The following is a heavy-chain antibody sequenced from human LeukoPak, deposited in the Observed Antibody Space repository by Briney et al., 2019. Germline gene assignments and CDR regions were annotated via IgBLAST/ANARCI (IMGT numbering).Heavy chain of an antibody. CDR1: GYTFTGYY. Sequence: ASVKVSCKASGYTFTGYYMHWVRQAPGQGLEWMGRINPNSGGTNYAQKFQGRVTMTRDTSISTAYMELSRLRSDDTAVYYCARPTGGSSPAYYYYMDVWGKGTTVTVS. J-gene: IGHJ6*03. D-gene: IGHD4-23*01. CDR2: INPNSGGT. CDR3: ARPTGGSSPAYYYYMDV. V-gene: IGHV1-2*06.